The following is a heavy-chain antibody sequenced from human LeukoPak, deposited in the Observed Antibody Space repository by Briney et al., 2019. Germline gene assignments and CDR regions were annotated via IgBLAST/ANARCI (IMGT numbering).Heavy chain of an antibody. CDR2: IYYSGST. V-gene: IGHV4-59*08. Sequence: PSETLSLTCTVSGGSIRGFYWSWVRQPPGKGLEWIGYIYYSGSTNYNPSLTSRVTISVDTSKNQCSLKLSSVTAADTAVYYCARVSIVAVGTPLSRVFDYWGQGTLVTVSA. CDR1: GGSIRGFY. CDR3: ARVSIVAVGTPLSRVFDY. J-gene: IGHJ4*02. D-gene: IGHD6-13*01.